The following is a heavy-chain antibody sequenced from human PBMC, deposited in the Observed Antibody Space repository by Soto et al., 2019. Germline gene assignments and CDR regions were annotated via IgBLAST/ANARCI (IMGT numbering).Heavy chain of an antibody. V-gene: IGHV2-5*02. CDR2: IYWDDDK. CDR3: ARARGLDYYDFWSGYYSRHYMDV. J-gene: IGHJ6*03. Sequence: QITLKESGPTLVKPTQTLTLTCTFSGFSLSTSGVGVGWIRQPPGKALEWLALIYWDDDKRYSPSLKSRLTITKDPSKNQVVLKMTNMDPVDTATYYCARARGLDYYDFWSGYYSRHYMDVWGKGTTVTVSS. D-gene: IGHD3-3*01. CDR1: GFSLSTSGVG.